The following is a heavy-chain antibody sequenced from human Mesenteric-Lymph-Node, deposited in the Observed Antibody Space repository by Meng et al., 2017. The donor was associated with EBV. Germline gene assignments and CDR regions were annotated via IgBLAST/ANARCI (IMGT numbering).Heavy chain of an antibody. CDR1: GGSFSGYY. Sequence: QGPLQQWGAGLLKPSETLSLTCAVYGGSFSGYYWSWIRQPPGKGLEWIGEINHSGSTNYNPSLKSRVTISVDTSKNQFSLKLSSVTAADTAVYYCARGVYYGDYAFGYWGQGTLVTVSS. V-gene: IGHV4-34*01. CDR2: INHSGST. CDR3: ARGVYYGDYAFGY. J-gene: IGHJ4*02. D-gene: IGHD4-17*01.